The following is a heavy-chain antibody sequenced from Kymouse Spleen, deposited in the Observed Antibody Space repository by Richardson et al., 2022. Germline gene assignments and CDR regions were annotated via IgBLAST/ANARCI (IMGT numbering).Heavy chain of an antibody. V-gene: IGHV4-34*01. CDR1: GGSFSGYY. J-gene: IGHJ5*02. D-gene: IGHD3-10*01. CDR3: ARDYGSGSYYNNWFDP. Sequence: QVQLQQWGAGLLKPSETLSLTCAVYGGSFSGYYWSWIRQPPGKGLEWIGEINHSGSTNYNPSLKSRVTISVDTSKNQFSLKLSSVTAADTAVYYCARDYGSGSYYNNWFDPWGQGTLVTVSS. CDR2: INHSGST.